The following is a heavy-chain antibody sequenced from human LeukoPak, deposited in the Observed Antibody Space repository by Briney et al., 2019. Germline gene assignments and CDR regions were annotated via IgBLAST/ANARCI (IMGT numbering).Heavy chain of an antibody. D-gene: IGHD3-3*01. Sequence: QPGRSLRLSCTASGFTFGDYAMSWVRQAPGKGLEWVGFIRSKAYGGTTEYAASVKGRFTISRDESKSIAYLQMNTLKTEDTAVYYSTRTKIRFLEWFMFEYWGEGTLVTVYS. CDR1: GFTFGDYA. CDR2: IRSKAYGGTT. J-gene: IGHJ4*02. V-gene: IGHV3-49*04. CDR3: TRTKIRFLEWFMFEY.